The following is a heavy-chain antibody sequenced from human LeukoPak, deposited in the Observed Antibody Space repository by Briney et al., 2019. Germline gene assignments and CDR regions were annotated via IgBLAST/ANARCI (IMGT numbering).Heavy chain of an antibody. V-gene: IGHV6-1*01. Sequence: ASQTLSLTCAISGDIVSSNSAAWHWIRQAPSRGLEWLARTYYRSKSHNDYAVSVKGRITINPDTSKNQFSLQLNSVIPEDTAVYYCARIAAGGANHFDYWGQGTLVTVSS. CDR2: TYYRSKSHN. D-gene: IGHD6-13*01. CDR1: GDIVSSNSAA. J-gene: IGHJ4*02. CDR3: ARIAAGGANHFDY.